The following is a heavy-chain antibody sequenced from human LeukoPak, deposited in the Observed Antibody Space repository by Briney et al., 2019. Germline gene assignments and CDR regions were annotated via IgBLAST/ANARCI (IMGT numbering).Heavy chain of an antibody. CDR1: GFTVSSNY. CDR3: ASRFYYDILTGYSQDAFDI. D-gene: IGHD3-9*01. V-gene: IGHV3-53*01. J-gene: IGHJ3*02. Sequence: GGSLRLSCAASGFTVSSNYMSWVRQAPGKGLEWVSVIYSGGSTYYADSVKGRFTISRDNSKNTLYLQMNSLRAEDTAVYYCASRFYYDILTGYSQDAFDIWGQGTMVTVSS. CDR2: IYSGGST.